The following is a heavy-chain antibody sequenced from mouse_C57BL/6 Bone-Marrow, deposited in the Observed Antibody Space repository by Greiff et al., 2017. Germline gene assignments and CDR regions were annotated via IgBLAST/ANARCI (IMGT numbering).Heavy chain of an antibody. CDR3: ASQDYYGSSYLDY. V-gene: IGHV1-81*01. CDR2: IYPRSGNT. CDR1: GYTFTSYG. D-gene: IGHD1-1*01. Sequence: VKLQQSGAELARPGASVTLSCKASGYTFTSYGISWVKQRTGQGLEWIGEIYPRSGNTYYNEKFKGKATLTADKSSRTAYMALRSLTSEDSAVYFCASQDYYGSSYLDYWGQGTTLTVSS. J-gene: IGHJ2*01.